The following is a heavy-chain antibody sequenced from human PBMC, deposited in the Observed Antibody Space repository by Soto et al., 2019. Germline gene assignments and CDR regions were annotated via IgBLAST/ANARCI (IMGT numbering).Heavy chain of an antibody. CDR3: VRRVSGNYDY. CDR2: ISSNGGTT. J-gene: IGHJ4*02. D-gene: IGHD1-7*01. CDR1: GFTFRSYD. V-gene: IGHV3-64*01. Sequence: EVPLAESGGGMVQPGGSLRLSCVASGFTFRSYDMHWVRQAPGKGLEYVSSISSNGGTTYYGNSVKGRFTISRDNSKNTLYLQMGSLRAEDMAVYYCVRRVSGNYDYWGQGTLVTVSS.